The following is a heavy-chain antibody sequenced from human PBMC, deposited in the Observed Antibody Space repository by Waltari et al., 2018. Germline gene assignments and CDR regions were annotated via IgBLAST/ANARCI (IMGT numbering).Heavy chain of an antibody. Sequence: EVQLVESGGVVVQPGGSLRLSCAASGFTFDDYAMHWVRQAPGKGLEWVSLISWDGGSTYYADSVKGRFTISRDNSKNSLYLQMNSLRAEDTALYYCAKNPSIAARPLPPDYWGQGTLVTVSS. J-gene: IGHJ4*02. CDR2: ISWDGGST. CDR3: AKNPSIAARPLPPDY. V-gene: IGHV3-43D*03. CDR1: GFTFDDYA. D-gene: IGHD6-6*01.